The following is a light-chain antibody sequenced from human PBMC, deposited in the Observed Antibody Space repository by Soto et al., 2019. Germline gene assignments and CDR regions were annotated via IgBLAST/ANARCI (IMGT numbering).Light chain of an antibody. CDR3: SSFTTSTTLV. V-gene: IGLV2-14*01. CDR2: QVN. Sequence: QSALTQPASVSGSPGQSIAVSCTGTTSDIGAYNFVSWYQHYPGKAPQLIIYQVNNRPSGVSDRFSGSKSGNTASLTISGLQAVDEADYYCSSFTTSTTLVFGGGTQLTVL. CDR1: TSDIGAYNF. J-gene: IGLJ7*01.